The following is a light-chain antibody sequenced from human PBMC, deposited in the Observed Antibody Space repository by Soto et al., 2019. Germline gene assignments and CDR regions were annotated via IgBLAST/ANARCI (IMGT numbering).Light chain of an antibody. J-gene: IGKJ4*01. CDR1: QSVLHSSNNKNY. CDR2: WAS. Sequence: DIVMTQSPDSLAVSLGERATINCKSSQSVLHSSNNKNYLAWYQQKPGQPPKLLIYWASTRESGVPDRFSGSGSGTDFTLTISSLQAEDVAVYYCQQYDSTPLNFGGRTKVDIK. V-gene: IGKV4-1*01. CDR3: QQYDSTPLN.